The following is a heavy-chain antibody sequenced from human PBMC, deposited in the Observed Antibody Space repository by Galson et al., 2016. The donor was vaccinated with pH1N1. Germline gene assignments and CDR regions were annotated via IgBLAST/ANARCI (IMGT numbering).Heavy chain of an antibody. CDR1: RGSISTYY. D-gene: IGHD1-14*01. J-gene: IGHJ6*02. CDR3: ARGRKYAMDV. CDR2: IYSSGST. V-gene: IGHV4-4*07. Sequence: ETLSLTCTVSRGSISTYYWSWIRQPAGKGLEWIGRIYSSGSTHYNPSLKSRVTMSVDTSKNQFSLRLNSVTAADTAVYYCARGRKYAMDVWGQGTTVTVSS.